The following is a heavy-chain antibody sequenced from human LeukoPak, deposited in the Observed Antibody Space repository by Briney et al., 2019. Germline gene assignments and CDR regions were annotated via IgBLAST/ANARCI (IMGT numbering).Heavy chain of an antibody. CDR2: INPSGGST. V-gene: IGHV1-46*01. CDR3: ARSVDTAMVWYYYGMDV. D-gene: IGHD5-18*01. CDR1: GYTFTSYY. J-gene: IGHJ6*02. Sequence: GASVKVSCKASGYTFTSYYMHWVRQAPGQGLEWMGIINPSGGSTSYAQKFQGRVTMTRDTSTSTVYMELSSLRSEDTAVYYCARSVDTAMVWYYYGMDVWGQGTTVTVSS.